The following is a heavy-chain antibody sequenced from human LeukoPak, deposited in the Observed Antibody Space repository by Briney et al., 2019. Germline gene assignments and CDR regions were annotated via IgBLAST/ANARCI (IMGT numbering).Heavy chain of an antibody. Sequence: GGSLRLSCAASGFTVSSNYMSWVRQAPGKGLEWVSAIYSGGSTYYADSVKGRFTISRDNSKNTLYLQMNSLRAEDTAVYYCATRDDVDTAMVPDAFDIWGQGTMVTVSS. CDR2: IYSGGST. J-gene: IGHJ3*02. CDR3: ATRDDVDTAMVPDAFDI. D-gene: IGHD5-18*01. V-gene: IGHV3-53*01. CDR1: GFTVSSNY.